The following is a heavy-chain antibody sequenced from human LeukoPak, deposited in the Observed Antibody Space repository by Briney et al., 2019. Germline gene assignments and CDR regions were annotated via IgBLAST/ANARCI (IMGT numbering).Heavy chain of an antibody. J-gene: IGHJ4*02. Sequence: GGSLRLSCAASGFTFSSSAMSWVRQAPGKGLEWVSAISGSGSNTFHADSVRGRFTISRDNSKNTLYLQMNSLRAEDTAVYYWAKTQAGAGHLDYWGQGTLVTVSS. CDR2: ISGSGSNT. CDR1: GFTFSSSA. CDR3: AKTQAGAGHLDY. D-gene: IGHD6-19*01. V-gene: IGHV3-23*01.